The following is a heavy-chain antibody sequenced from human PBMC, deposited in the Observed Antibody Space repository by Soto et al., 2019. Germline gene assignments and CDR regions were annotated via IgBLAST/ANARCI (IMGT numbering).Heavy chain of an antibody. CDR2: INPSGGST. CDR1: GYTFTSYY. J-gene: IGHJ6*02. D-gene: IGHD6-19*01. V-gene: IGHV1-46*01. Sequence: QVQLVQSGAEVKKPGASVKVSCKASGYTFTSYYMHWVRQAPGQGLEWMGIINPSGGSTSYAQKFQGRVTMTRDTSTSTVYMELSSLRSEDTAVYYCARGGGSGWYGVGGMDVWGQGTTVTVSS. CDR3: ARGGGSGWYGVGGMDV.